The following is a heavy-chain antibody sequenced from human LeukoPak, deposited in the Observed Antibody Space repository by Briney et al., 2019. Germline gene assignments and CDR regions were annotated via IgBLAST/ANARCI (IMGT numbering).Heavy chain of an antibody. CDR3: ASEAYYYDSSGYYKY. CDR2: IYTSGST. Sequence: NASETLSLTCTVSGDSISSFHWSWIRQPAGKGLEWTGRIYTSGSTNYNPSLKSRVTMSVDTSKNQFSLKLSSVTAADTAVYYCASEAYYYDSSGYYKYWGQGTLVTVSS. V-gene: IGHV4-4*07. J-gene: IGHJ4*02. D-gene: IGHD3-22*01. CDR1: GDSISSFH.